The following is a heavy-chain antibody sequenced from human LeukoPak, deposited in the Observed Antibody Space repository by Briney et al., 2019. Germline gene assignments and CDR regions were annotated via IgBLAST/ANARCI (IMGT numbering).Heavy chain of an antibody. CDR2: TSGRGGDT. D-gene: IGHD5-24*01. V-gene: IGHV3-23*01. J-gene: IGHJ4*02. Sequence: GGSLRLSCAASGFSFSTFTMNWVRQVPGKGLEWVSGTSGRGGDTYDAESVRGRFTISRDDSKNTLYLQMTSLRAEDTAIYYCAKDRGFTLRDGGMLDYWGQGTLVTVSS. CDR1: GFSFSTFT. CDR3: AKDRGFTLRDGGMLDY.